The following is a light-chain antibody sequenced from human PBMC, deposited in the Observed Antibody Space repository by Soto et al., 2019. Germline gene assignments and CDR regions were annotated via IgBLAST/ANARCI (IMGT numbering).Light chain of an antibody. CDR2: DAS. CDR1: QSISSW. J-gene: IGKJ1*01. CDR3: QQYNLGGT. Sequence: DIQMTQSPSTLSASVGDRVTITCRASQSISSWLAWYQQKPGKAPKLLIYDASSLESGVPSRFSGSGSGTEFTLTISSLQPDDFATYYCQQYNLGGTFRQGTKVDIK. V-gene: IGKV1-5*01.